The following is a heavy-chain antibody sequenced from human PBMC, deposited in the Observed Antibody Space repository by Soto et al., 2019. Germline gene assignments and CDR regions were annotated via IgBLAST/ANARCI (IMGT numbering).Heavy chain of an antibody. V-gene: IGHV1-18*01. D-gene: IGHD3-10*01. CDR1: GYNFINYG. CDR3: VRDLDGSGSYYTDY. J-gene: IGHJ4*02. Sequence: QVHLVQSGVEVKKPGASVKVSCKASGYNFINYGITWVRQAPGQGLECMGWIRVHKGNTNYAQKFQGRVTMTTDTSTNTAYMELRSLRPDDPAVYYCVRDLDGSGSYYTDYWGPGTLISVSS. CDR2: IRVHKGNT.